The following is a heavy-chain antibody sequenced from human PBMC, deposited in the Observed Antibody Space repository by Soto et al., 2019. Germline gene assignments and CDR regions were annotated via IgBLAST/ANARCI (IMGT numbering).Heavy chain of an antibody. CDR2: IIPIFGTA. Sequence: QVQRVQSGAEVRKPGSSVKVSCKASGGTFSRHAISWVRQAPGQGLEWMGGIIPIFGTANHAQKFQGRVTINVDESTSTVYMELSSLRSEDTAMYYCARGWGYDSNDYYYAYWGEGTLVIDTS. V-gene: IGHV1-69*01. J-gene: IGHJ4*02. D-gene: IGHD3-22*01. CDR1: GGTFSRHA. CDR3: ARGWGYDSNDYYYAY.